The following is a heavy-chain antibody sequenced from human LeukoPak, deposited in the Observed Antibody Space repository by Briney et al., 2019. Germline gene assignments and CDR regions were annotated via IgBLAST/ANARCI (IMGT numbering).Heavy chain of an antibody. CDR1: GGSISSGSYY. J-gene: IGHJ4*02. CDR3: ARGKIAAAPGY. V-gene: IGHV4-61*02. Sequence: SQTLSLTCTVSGGSISSGSYYWSWTRQPAGKGLEWIGRIYTSGSTNYNPSLKSRVTISVDTSKNQFSLKLSSVTAADTAVYYCARGKIAAAPGYWGQGTLVTVSS. CDR2: IYTSGST. D-gene: IGHD6-13*01.